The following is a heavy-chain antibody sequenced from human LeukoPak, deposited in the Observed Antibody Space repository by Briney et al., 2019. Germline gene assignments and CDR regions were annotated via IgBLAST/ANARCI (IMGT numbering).Heavy chain of an antibody. D-gene: IGHD1-26*01. Sequence: GGSLRLSCAASGFTFSSYAMSWVRQAPGKGLEWVSAISGSGGSTYYADSVKGRFTISRDNSKNTLYLQMNSLRAEDTAVYYCANGPPGARGRVDFDYWGQGTLVTVPS. CDR2: ISGSGGST. J-gene: IGHJ4*02. CDR1: GFTFSSYA. CDR3: ANGPPGARGRVDFDY. V-gene: IGHV3-23*01.